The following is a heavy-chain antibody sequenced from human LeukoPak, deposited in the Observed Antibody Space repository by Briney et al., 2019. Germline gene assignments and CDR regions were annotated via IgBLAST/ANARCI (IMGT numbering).Heavy chain of an antibody. CDR2: LYSSGST. J-gene: IGHJ4*02. Sequence: SETLSLTCTVSGGSISSSDYFWGWIRQPPGKGLEWIGSLYSSGSTYYSPSLKSRVTVSVDTSKNQFSLKLTSVTAADTAVYYCARDPNYYDSSGHFYFDSWGQGTLVTVSS. D-gene: IGHD3-22*01. CDR3: ARDPNYYDSSGHFYFDS. CDR1: GGSISSSDYF. V-gene: IGHV4-39*07.